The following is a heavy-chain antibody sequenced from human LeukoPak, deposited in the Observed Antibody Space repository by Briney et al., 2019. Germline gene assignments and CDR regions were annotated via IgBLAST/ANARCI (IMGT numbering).Heavy chain of an antibody. V-gene: IGHV4-59*12. CDR1: GDSISSYY. J-gene: IGHJ5*02. Sequence: PSETLSLTCTVSGDSISSYYWSWLRQPPGKGLEWIGYIYYSGRTNYNPSLKSRVTISVDTSKNQFSLKLSSVTAADTAVYYCATRRIVVVPAALENNWFDPWGQGTLVTVSS. CDR3: ATRRIVVVPAALENNWFDP. CDR2: IYYSGRT. D-gene: IGHD2-2*01.